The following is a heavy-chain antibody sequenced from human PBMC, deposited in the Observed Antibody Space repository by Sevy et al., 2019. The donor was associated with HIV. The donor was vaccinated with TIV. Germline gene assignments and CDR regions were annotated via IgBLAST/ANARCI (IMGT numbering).Heavy chain of an antibody. CDR2: ISATGSST. J-gene: IGHJ3*01. CDR3: AKALNPALESMIEVIFRTLKGFDV. D-gene: IGHD3-22*01. V-gene: IGHV3-23*01. Sequence: GESLKISCAASGFTFNTHAMNWVRQAPGKGLEWVSVISATGSSTYYADSVKGRFTISRDNSKNTLYLQMNSLTADDTAVYYWAKALNPALESMIEVIFRTLKGFDVWGQGTMVTVSS. CDR1: GFTFNTHA.